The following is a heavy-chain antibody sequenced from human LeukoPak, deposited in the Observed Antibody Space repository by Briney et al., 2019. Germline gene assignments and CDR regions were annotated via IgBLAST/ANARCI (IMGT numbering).Heavy chain of an antibody. J-gene: IGHJ3*02. CDR2: INPSGGST. CDR1: GYTFTSYY. D-gene: IGHD6-13*01. Sequence: GASVKVSCKASGYTFTSYYMHWVRQAPRQGLEWMGIINPSGGSTTYAQKFQGRVTMTRDMSTSTAYMELSRLRSDDTAVYYCARDPYSSSWNDAFDIWGQGTMVTVSS. V-gene: IGHV1-46*01. CDR3: ARDPYSSSWNDAFDI.